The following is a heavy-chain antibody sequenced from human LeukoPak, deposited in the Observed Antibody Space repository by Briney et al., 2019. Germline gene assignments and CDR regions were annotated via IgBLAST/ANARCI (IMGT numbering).Heavy chain of an antibody. D-gene: IGHD3-3*01. CDR3: AKSKEVFITIFGVVSIYYMDV. CDR2: ISGSGGST. CDR1: GFTFSSYA. Sequence: GGSLRLSCAASGFTFSSYAMSWVRQAPGKGLEWVSAISGSGGSTYYADSVKGRFTISRDNSKNTLYLQMNSLRAEDTAVYYCAKSKEVFITIFGVVSIYYMDVWGKGTTVTVSS. J-gene: IGHJ6*03. V-gene: IGHV3-23*01.